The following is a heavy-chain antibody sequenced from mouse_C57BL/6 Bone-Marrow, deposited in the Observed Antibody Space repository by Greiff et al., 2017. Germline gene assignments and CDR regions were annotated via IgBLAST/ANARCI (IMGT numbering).Heavy chain of an antibody. CDR2: IYPGSGST. D-gene: IGHD2-1*01. V-gene: IGHV1-55*01. Sequence: QVQLQQPGAELVKPGASVKMSCKASGYTFTSYWITWVKQRPGQGLEWIGDIYPGSGSTNYNEKFKSKATLTVDTSSSTAYMQLSSLTSGDSAVYYCASGGKKHGNYPFYAMDYWGQGTSVTVSA. J-gene: IGHJ4*01. CDR1: GYTFTSYW. CDR3: ASGGKKHGNYPFYAMDY.